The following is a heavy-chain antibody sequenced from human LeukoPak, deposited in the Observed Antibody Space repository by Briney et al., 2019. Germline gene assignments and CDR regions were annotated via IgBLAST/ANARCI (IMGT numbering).Heavy chain of an antibody. Sequence: SETLSLTCAVYGGSFSGYYWSWIRQPPGKGLEWIGEINHSGSTNYNPSLKSRVTISVDTSKNQFSLKLSSVTAADTAVYYCARAYYYYYGRLGQRDHGHHLL. CDR3: ARAYYYYYGR. CDR1: GGSFSGYY. J-gene: IGHJ6*04. V-gene: IGHV4-34*01. CDR2: INHSGST.